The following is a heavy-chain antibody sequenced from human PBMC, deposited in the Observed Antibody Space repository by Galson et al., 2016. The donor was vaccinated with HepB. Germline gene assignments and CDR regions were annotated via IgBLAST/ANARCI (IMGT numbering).Heavy chain of an antibody. CDR2: ISGSGDFT. J-gene: IGHJ1*01. D-gene: IGHD1-1*01. CDR1: GFIFSSYA. CDR3: AKDDGVSLLTTAES. V-gene: IGHV3-23*01. Sequence: SLRLSCAGSGFIFSSYAMTWVRQAPGKGLEWVSSISGSGDFTNFSDSVKGRVTVSRDNSKNTLYLEMNSLRAEDTAVYYCAKDDGVSLLTTAESWGQGTLVTVSS.